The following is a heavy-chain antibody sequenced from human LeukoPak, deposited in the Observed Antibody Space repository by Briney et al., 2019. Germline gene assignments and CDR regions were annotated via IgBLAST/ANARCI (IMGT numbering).Heavy chain of an antibody. Sequence: PGRSLRLSCTASGFSLSDYGTHWVRQAPGKGLEWVAVMPSHGGNQHYADSVTGRFTLSRDNSRNTVYLQMNSLRTDDTAVYYCAIGGLTTIDFWGQGTLVTVSP. D-gene: IGHD2-21*02. CDR2: MPSHGGNQ. CDR3: AIGGLTTIDF. CDR1: GFSLSDYG. V-gene: IGHV3-30*03. J-gene: IGHJ4*02.